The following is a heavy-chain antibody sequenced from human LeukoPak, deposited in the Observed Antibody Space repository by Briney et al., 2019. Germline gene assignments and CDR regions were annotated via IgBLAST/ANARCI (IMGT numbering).Heavy chain of an antibody. V-gene: IGHV5-10-1*01. CDR2: IDPSDSYT. J-gene: IGHJ4*02. D-gene: IGHD5-12*01. Sequence: GESLKISCKGSGYSSTSYWISWVRQMPGKGLEWMGRIDPSDSYTNYSPSFQGHVTISADKSISTAYLQWSSLKASDTAMYYCARQSGGGEYSGYDFGYWGQGTLVTVSS. CDR1: GYSSTSYW. CDR3: ARQSGGGEYSGYDFGY.